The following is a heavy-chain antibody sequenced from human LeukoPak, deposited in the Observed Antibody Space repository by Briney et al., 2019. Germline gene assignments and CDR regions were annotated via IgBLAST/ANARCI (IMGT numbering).Heavy chain of an antibody. Sequence: GGSLRLSCEVSGFILSDYAMHWVRQAPGKGLEWVAVISYDGTGKFYADSVKGRFTVSRDNSKYTLYLDMRSPRTEDTAVYFCSRLPGGTSQHTYFDYWGQGTLVTVSS. CDR3: SRLPGGTSQHTYFDY. J-gene: IGHJ4*02. D-gene: IGHD2-2*01. V-gene: IGHV3-30*04. CDR1: GFILSDYA. CDR2: ISYDGTGK.